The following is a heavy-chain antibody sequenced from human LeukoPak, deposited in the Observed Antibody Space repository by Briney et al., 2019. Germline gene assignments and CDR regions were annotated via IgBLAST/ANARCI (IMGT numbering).Heavy chain of an antibody. CDR1: GFTFSSYA. CDR2: ISYDGSNK. V-gene: IGHV3-30-3*01. J-gene: IGHJ6*02. Sequence: GGSLRLSCAASGFTFSSYAMHWVRQAPGKGLEWVAVISYDGSNKYYADSVKGRFTISRDNSKNTLYLQMNSLRAEDTAVYYCAREEGGYSYGYCYYYGMDVWGQGTTVTVSS. CDR3: AREEGGYSYGYCYYYGMDV. D-gene: IGHD5-18*01.